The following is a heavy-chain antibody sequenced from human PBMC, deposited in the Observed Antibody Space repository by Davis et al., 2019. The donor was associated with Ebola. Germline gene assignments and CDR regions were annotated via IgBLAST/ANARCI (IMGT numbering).Heavy chain of an antibody. CDR3: VRPPTSVSPGG. D-gene: IGHD3-16*01. J-gene: IGHJ4*02. CDR2: ITASGDI. CDR1: GFTFSGFT. V-gene: IGHV3-69-1*02. Sequence: PGGSLRLSCAASGFTFSGFTMYWVRQAPGKGLEWVSSITASGDIHYADSVKGRFTIARDNQEKSMSLQMDRLRGDDTARYYCVRPPTSVSPGGWGRGTLVTVSS.